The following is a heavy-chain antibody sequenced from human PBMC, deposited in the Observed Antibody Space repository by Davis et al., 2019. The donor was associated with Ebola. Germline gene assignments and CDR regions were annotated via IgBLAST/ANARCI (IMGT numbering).Heavy chain of an antibody. Sequence: SVKVSCKASGGTFSSYAISWVRQAPGQGLEWMGGIIPIFGTANYAQKFQGRVTITADESTSTAYMELSSLRSEDTAVYYCAKEGGKWEPTPEYEYFQHWGQGTLVTVSS. V-gene: IGHV1-69*13. D-gene: IGHD1-26*01. J-gene: IGHJ1*01. CDR2: IIPIFGTA. CDR3: AKEGGKWEPTPEYEYFQH. CDR1: GGTFSSYA.